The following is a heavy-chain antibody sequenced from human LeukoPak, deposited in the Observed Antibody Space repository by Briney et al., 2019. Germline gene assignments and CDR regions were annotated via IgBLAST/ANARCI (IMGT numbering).Heavy chain of an antibody. CDR2: ISYDGSNR. CDR3: ASDIVVVVAATSNYDY. Sequence: PGGSLRLSCAASGFTFSSYAMHWVRQAPGKGLEWVAVISYDGSNRYYADSVKGRFTISRDNSKNTLYLQMNSLRAEDTAVYYCASDIVVVVAATSNYDYWGQGTLATVSS. CDR1: GFTFSSYA. J-gene: IGHJ4*02. V-gene: IGHV3-30*04. D-gene: IGHD2-15*01.